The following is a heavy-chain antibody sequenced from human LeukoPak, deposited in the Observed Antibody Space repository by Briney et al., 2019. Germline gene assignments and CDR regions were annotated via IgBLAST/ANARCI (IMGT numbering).Heavy chain of an antibody. Sequence: PGGSLRLSCAASGVTFSSYSMNWVRQAPGKGLEWVSYISSSSSTIYYADSVKGRFTISRDNAKKSLYLQMNSLRDEDTAVYYCARGVDYGFDCWGEGSLVGVCS. CDR3: ARGVDYGFDC. V-gene: IGHV3-48*02. CDR1: GVTFSSYS. D-gene: IGHD3-16*01. J-gene: IGHJ4*02. CDR2: ISSSSSTI.